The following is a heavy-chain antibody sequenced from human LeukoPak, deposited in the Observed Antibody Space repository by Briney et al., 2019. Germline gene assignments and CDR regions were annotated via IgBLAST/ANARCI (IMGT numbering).Heavy chain of an antibody. Sequence: PGGPLSLLCRASGYPQSRYDKSWLRQAPGKGLEGVANIKEDGSVKHYVDSAKGRLTISRDNAKNALYLQMNSLRAEDTAVYYCASNSDFRFEYWGQGTLVTVSS. V-gene: IGHV3-7*05. CDR3: ASNSDFRFEY. D-gene: IGHD2/OR15-2a*01. CDR2: IKEDGSVK. CDR1: GYPQSRYD. J-gene: IGHJ4*02.